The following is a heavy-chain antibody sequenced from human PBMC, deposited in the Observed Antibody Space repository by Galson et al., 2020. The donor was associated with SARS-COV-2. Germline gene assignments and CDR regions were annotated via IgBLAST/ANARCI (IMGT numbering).Heavy chain of an antibody. J-gene: IGHJ5*02. CDR2: IFYSGST. Sequence: SETLSLTCAVSGGSISNGGYSWSWIRQAPGKGLEWIGYIFYSGSTHYNPSLKSRVIISVDGSKNELSLKVTSVTAADTAVYYCVGGNGGTPLNNWFDPWGHGTLVTVSS. CDR1: GGSISNGGYS. D-gene: IGHD3-16*01. V-gene: IGHV4-30-2*01. CDR3: VGGNGGTPLNNWFDP.